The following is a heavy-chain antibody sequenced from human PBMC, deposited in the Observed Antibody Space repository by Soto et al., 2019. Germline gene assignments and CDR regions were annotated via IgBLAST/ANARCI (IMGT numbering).Heavy chain of an antibody. D-gene: IGHD4-17*01. CDR1: GFTFSSYA. V-gene: IGHV3-30-3*01. CDR2: ISYDGSNK. J-gene: IGHJ6*02. CDR3: ARDGLATVTNPRGWYYGMDV. Sequence: QVQLVESGGGVVQPGWSLRLSCAASGFTFSSYAMHWVRQAPGKGLEWVAVISYDGSNKYYADSVKGRFTISRDNSKNTLYLQMNSLRAEDTAVYYCARDGLATVTNPRGWYYGMDVWGQGTTVTVSS.